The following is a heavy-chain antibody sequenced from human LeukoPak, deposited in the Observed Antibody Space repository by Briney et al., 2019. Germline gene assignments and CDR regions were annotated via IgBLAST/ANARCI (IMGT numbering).Heavy chain of an antibody. CDR1: GGSISSYS. D-gene: IGHD4/OR15-4a*01. J-gene: IGHJ4*02. CDR2: IHSSGTT. Sequence: SETLSLTCTVSGGSISSYSWSWIRQPAGKGLEWIGRIHSSGTTNYNPSLKSRVTMSVDTSKNQFSLKLNSVTAADTAVYYCARDRNGDYGVDHWGQGSLVTVSS. CDR3: ARDRNGDYGVDH. V-gene: IGHV4-4*07.